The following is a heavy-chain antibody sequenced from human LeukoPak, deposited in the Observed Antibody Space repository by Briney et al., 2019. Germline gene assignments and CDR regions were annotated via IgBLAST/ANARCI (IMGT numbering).Heavy chain of an antibody. D-gene: IGHD3-10*01. Sequence: GRSLSLSCAASGLTFDDYAMHWVRHAPGKGLEGVFGISWNSVSIVYADSVRGRFTISRDNAKHSLYLQMNSLRAEDTALYYWAKDRLSGVRGALDYWGQGTLVTVSS. CDR1: GLTFDDYA. V-gene: IGHV3-9*01. CDR3: AKDRLSGVRGALDY. J-gene: IGHJ4*02. CDR2: ISWNSVSI.